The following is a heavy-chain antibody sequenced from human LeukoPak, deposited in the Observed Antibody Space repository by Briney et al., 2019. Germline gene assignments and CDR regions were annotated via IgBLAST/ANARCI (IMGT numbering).Heavy chain of an antibody. Sequence: GGSQRLSCAASGFTFSTYAMHWVRQAPGKGLEWVAIISYDGSAKYYADSVKGRFTISRDNSKNTLYLQMISLRTEDTAIYYCASETRYYFHSWGQGTLVIVSS. J-gene: IGHJ4*02. V-gene: IGHV3-30-3*01. CDR2: ISYDGSAK. CDR3: ASETRYYFHS. CDR1: GFTFSTYA. D-gene: IGHD4-17*01.